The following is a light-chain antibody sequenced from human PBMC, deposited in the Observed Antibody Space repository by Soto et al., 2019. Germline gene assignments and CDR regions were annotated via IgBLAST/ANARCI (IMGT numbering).Light chain of an antibody. V-gene: IGKV1-5*03. J-gene: IGKJ2*01. Sequence: DIQMTQSPSILSASVGDRVTISCRASQNINRWLAWYQQKPGKAPKLLISIASSLESGVPSRFSGSGSGTDFTLTISSLQPDDFSTYYCQQYYSYPYTFGQGTKLEI. CDR2: IAS. CDR1: QNINRW. CDR3: QQYYSYPYT.